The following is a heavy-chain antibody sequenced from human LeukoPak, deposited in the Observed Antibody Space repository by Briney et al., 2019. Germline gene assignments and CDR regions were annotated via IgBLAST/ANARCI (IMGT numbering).Heavy chain of an antibody. Sequence: SGPALVKPTQTLTLTCSFSGFSLSTTGVGVGWIRQSPGKGLEWLALVYWDDDKRYSPSLKTRLAIVKDNSHSQVVFMMTNMDPVDTATYYCAHRRSGYNWNHGDFDYWGQGILVTVSS. CDR3: AHRRSGYNWNHGDFDY. D-gene: IGHD1-14*01. V-gene: IGHV2-5*02. CDR1: GFSLSTTGVG. CDR2: VYWDDDK. J-gene: IGHJ4*02.